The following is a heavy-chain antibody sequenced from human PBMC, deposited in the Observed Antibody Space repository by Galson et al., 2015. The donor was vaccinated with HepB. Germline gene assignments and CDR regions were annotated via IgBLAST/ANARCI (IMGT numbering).Heavy chain of an antibody. Sequence: LRLSCAASGFNFGTYTMHWVRQAPGKGLDWVAGISYDGTNKFYTDSVKGRFSVSRDNSKNTLYLQMNSLSPDDTAMYYCATGATYYGSGNFSPFGPWGPGTLVTVSS. CDR3: ATGATYYGSGNFSPFGP. D-gene: IGHD3-10*01. CDR1: GFNFGTYT. CDR2: ISYDGTNK. J-gene: IGHJ5*02. V-gene: IGHV3-30*04.